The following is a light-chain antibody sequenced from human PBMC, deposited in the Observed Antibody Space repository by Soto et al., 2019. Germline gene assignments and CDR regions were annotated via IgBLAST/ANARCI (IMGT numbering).Light chain of an antibody. J-gene: IGKJ3*01. CDR2: AAS. CDR1: QGIRSD. V-gene: IGKV1-17*01. Sequence: DLQMTQSPSSLSASVGDRVTITCRASQGIRSDLGWFQQKPGKAPKRLIYAASTLESGVPSNFSGSGSGTEFTLTISSLQAEDVATYYCQQLNSYPVTFGPGTKVDVK. CDR3: QQLNSYPVT.